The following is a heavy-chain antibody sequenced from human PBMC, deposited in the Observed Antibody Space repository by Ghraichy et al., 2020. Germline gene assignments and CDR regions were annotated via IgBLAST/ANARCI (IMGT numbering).Heavy chain of an antibody. CDR3: ARFLRLVATTTYYYGMDV. J-gene: IGHJ6*02. CDR1: GYTFTSYA. D-gene: IGHD5-12*01. CDR2: INAGNGNT. Sequence: ASVKVSCKASGYTFTSYAMHWVRQAPGQRLEWMGWINAGNGNTKYSQKFQGRVTITRDTSASTAYMELSSLRSEDTAVYYCARFLRLVATTTYYYGMDVWGQGTTVTVSS. V-gene: IGHV1-3*01.